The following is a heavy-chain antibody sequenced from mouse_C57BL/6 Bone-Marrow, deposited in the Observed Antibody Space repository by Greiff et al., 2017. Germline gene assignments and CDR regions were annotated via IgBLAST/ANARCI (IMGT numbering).Heavy chain of an antibody. V-gene: IGHV1-15*01. D-gene: IGHD1-1*01. CDR1: GYTFTDYE. CDR3: TKGKITSGY. CDR2: IDPETGGT. Sequence: QVQLQQSGAELVRPGASVTLSCKASGYTFTDYEMHWVKQTPVHGLEWIGAIDPETGGTAYNQKFKGKAMLTADKSSSTAYMELRSLTSEDSAVYYCTKGKITSGYWGQGTTLTVSS. J-gene: IGHJ2*01.